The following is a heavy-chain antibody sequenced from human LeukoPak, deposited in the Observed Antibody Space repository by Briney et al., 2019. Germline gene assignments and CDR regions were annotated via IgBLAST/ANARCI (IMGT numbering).Heavy chain of an antibody. CDR1: GFTFSSYD. CDR3: ARDRDV. Sequence: GGSLRLSCAASGFTFSSYDMHWVRQAPGKGLEWVAVIWYDGINKYYVGSVKGRFTISRDNSKNTLYLQMNSLRAEDTAVYYCARDRDVWGQGTLVTVSS. CDR2: IWYDGINK. J-gene: IGHJ4*02. V-gene: IGHV3-33*01.